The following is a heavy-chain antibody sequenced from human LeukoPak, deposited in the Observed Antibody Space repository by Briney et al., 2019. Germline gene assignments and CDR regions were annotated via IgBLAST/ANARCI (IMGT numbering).Heavy chain of an antibody. CDR1: GGTFSSYA. J-gene: IGHJ6*03. V-gene: IGHV1-69*05. D-gene: IGHD3-16*02. Sequence: ASVKVSCKASGGTFSSYAISWVRQAPGQGLEWMGGIIPIFGTANYAQKFQGRVTITTDESTSAAYMELSSLRSEDTAVYYCARGGLNGYYYMDVWGKGTTVTVSS. CDR2: IIPIFGTA. CDR3: ARGGLNGYYYMDV.